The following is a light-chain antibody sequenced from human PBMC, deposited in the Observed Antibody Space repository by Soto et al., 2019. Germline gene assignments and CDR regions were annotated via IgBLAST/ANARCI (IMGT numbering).Light chain of an antibody. Sequence: DIQMTQSPSTLSASVGDRVTITCRASQGISSYLAWYQQKPGKAPKLLIYAASTLQSGVPSRFSGSGSGTEFTLTISSLQSEDFAVYYCQQYNSWPLTFGGGTKVDIK. CDR1: QGISSY. CDR2: AAS. CDR3: QQYNSWPLT. J-gene: IGKJ4*01. V-gene: IGKV1-9*01.